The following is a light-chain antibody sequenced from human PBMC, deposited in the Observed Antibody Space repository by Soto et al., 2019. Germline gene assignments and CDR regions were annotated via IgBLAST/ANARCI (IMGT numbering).Light chain of an antibody. CDR3: SAWDDTLNGLV. V-gene: IGLV1-36*01. J-gene: IGLJ1*01. Sequence: QSVLTQPPSVAEAPRQRVTISCSGSSFNIGDNAVNWYQQFPGKAPKLLIYYDDLLPSGVSDRFSGSKSGTSASLVISELQSVDEADYYCSAWDDTLNGLVFGTGTKLTVL. CDR2: YDD. CDR1: SFNIGDNA.